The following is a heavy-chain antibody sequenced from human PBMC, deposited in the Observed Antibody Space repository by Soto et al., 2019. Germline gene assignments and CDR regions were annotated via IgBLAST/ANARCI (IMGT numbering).Heavy chain of an antibody. J-gene: IGHJ5*02. D-gene: IGHD3-22*01. CDR3: ARLGGYYQSLDP. CDR2: ISAYNGNT. Sequence: GAVKVSCKASGYTFTSYGISWVRQAPGQGLEWIGWISAYNGNTNYAQKLQGRVTMTTDTSTSTAYMELRSLRSDDTAVYYCARLGGYYQSLDPWGQGTLVTVSS. CDR1: GYTFTSYG. V-gene: IGHV1-18*01.